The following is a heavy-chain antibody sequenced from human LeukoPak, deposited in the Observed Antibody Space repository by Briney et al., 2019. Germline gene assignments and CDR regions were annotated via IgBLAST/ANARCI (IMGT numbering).Heavy chain of an antibody. D-gene: IGHD3-16*01. J-gene: IGHJ4*02. V-gene: IGHV3-43*02. CDR3: AKARYDYVWGSFFDY. Sequence: GVSLTLSCAASRFTFDDYAMHWVRQAPGQGLEYASLSSGDGGSTYYADSVKGRFTMSRENSKNSLYLQMNSLRTEDSALYYCAKARYDYVWGSFFDYWGQGTLVTVSS. CDR2: SSGDGGST. CDR1: RFTFDDYA.